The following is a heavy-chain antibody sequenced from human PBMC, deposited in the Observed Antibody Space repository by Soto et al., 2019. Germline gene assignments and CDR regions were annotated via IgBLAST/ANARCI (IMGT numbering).Heavy chain of an antibody. D-gene: IGHD3-3*01. V-gene: IGHV1-18*01. CDR2: ISDYNGNT. Sequence: ASVKVSCKASGYTFNSYGIGWVRQAPGQGLEWMGWISDYNGNTNYAQNLQGRVTMTTDTSTTTAYMELRSLRSDDTAVYYCAREPYDFWSNSQLGYFDYWGQGTLVTVSS. CDR1: GYTFNSYG. J-gene: IGHJ4*02. CDR3: AREPYDFWSNSQLGYFDY.